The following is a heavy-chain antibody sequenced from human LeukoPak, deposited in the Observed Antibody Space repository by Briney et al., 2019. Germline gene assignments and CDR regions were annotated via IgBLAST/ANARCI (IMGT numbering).Heavy chain of an antibody. Sequence: GESLKISCKGSGYSFTSYWIGWVRQMPGKGLEWMGIINPGDADTRYSPSFQGQVNISADKSISTAYLQWSSLKASDTAMYYCASPPPYDSSGYASPEYFQHWGQGTLVTVSS. CDR1: GYSFTSYW. CDR3: ASPPPYDSSGYASPEYFQH. D-gene: IGHD3-22*01. V-gene: IGHV5-51*01. CDR2: INPGDADT. J-gene: IGHJ1*01.